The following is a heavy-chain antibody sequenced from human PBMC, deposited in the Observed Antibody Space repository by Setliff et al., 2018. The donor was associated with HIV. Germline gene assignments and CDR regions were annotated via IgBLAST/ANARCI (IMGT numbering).Heavy chain of an antibody. J-gene: IGHJ2*01. CDR2: VYYTGST. D-gene: IGHD3-16*02. Sequence: SETLSLTCSVSGGSIDSSDYYWGWIRQPPGKGLEWIGTVYYTGSTFYNPSLESRVTISVDTSKNQFSLKLRSVTATDTTVYYCARLILGGLSLFGPYWYFDLWGRGTLVT. CDR1: GGSIDSSDYY. CDR3: ARLILGGLSLFGPYWYFDL. V-gene: IGHV4-39*01.